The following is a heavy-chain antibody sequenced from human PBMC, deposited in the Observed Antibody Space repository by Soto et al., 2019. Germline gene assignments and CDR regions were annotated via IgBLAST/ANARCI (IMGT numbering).Heavy chain of an antibody. J-gene: IGHJ4*02. CDR1: GFTSNRQA. D-gene: IGHD2-15*01. Sequence: GGSLRLSCAASGFTSNRQAMSWVRQAPGKGLEWLSAISVSGKTYYSNSVKGRFTISRDTSENTIHLQMNTLRAEDTGVYYCAKDQIPGYAAEWSVGYYFHFWGQGTAVTVSS. CDR3: AKDQIPGYAAEWSVGYYFHF. CDR2: ISVSGKT. V-gene: IGHV3-23*01.